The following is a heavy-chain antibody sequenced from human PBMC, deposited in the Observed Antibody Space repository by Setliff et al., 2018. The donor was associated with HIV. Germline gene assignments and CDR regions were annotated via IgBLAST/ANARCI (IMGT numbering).Heavy chain of an antibody. J-gene: IGHJ4*02. V-gene: IGHV3-20*04. D-gene: IGHD3-3*01. CDR2: INWNGGST. CDR1: GFTFEVYG. Sequence: PGGSLRLSCAVSGFTFEVYGMSWVRQAPGKGLEWVSGINWNGGSTGYVDSVKGRFTISRDNAKNSLYLQMKSLRAEDMALYYCARDPLLFFEWLSPGYPFDYWGQGTLVTVSS. CDR3: ARDPLLFFEWLSPGYPFDY.